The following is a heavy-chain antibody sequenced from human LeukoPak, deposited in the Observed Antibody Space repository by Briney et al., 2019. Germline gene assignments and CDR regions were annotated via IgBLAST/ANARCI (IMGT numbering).Heavy chain of an antibody. CDR3: AREPLNDAFDI. Sequence: ASVKVSCKAFGYTFTSNYMHWVRQAPGQGPEWMGVISPSGGSTTYAQKFQGRVTLTRDMSTSTDYLELSSLRSEDTAVYYCAREPLNDAFDIWGQGTMVTVSS. CDR1: GYTFTSNY. J-gene: IGHJ3*02. CDR2: ISPSGGST. V-gene: IGHV1-46*01.